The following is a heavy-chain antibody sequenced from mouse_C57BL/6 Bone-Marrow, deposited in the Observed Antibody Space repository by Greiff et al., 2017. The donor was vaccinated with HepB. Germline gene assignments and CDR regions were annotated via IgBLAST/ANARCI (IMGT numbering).Heavy chain of an antibody. V-gene: IGHV1-59*01. CDR2: IDPSDSYT. Sequence: QVQLKQPGAELVRPGTSVKLSCKASGYTFTSYWMHWVKQRPGQGLEWIGVIDPSDSYTNYNQKFKGKATLTVDTSSSTAYMQLSSLTSEDSAVYYCAREGLRQYWYFDVWGTGTTVTVSS. CDR1: GYTFTSYW. J-gene: IGHJ1*03. D-gene: IGHD1-2*01. CDR3: AREGLRQYWYFDV.